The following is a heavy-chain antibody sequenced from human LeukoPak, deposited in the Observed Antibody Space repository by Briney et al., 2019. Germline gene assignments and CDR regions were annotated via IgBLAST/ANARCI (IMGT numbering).Heavy chain of an antibody. CDR1: GGSISSSRNYS. V-gene: IGHV4-39*07. Sequence: SETLSLTCTVSGGSISSSRNYSWGWIRQPPGKGLEWIGSVYYGGNTYYNPSLKSRVTISVDTSNNQFSLRLSSVTAADTAVYYCARLDYGDYEAFDIWGQGTMVTVSS. CDR2: VYYGGNT. J-gene: IGHJ3*02. D-gene: IGHD4-17*01. CDR3: ARLDYGDYEAFDI.